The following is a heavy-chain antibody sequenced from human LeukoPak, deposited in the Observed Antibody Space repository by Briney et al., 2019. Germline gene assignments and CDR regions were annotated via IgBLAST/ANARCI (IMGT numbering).Heavy chain of an antibody. Sequence: SETLSLTCTVSVGSISSYYWSWIRQPAGKGLEWIGRIYTSGSTNYNPSLKSRVTMSVDTSKNQFSLKLSSVTAADTAVYYCARAVSVAGTIIWNDYWGQGTLVTVSS. V-gene: IGHV4-4*07. CDR1: VGSISSYY. D-gene: IGHD6-19*01. CDR2: IYTSGST. CDR3: ARAVSVAGTIIWNDY. J-gene: IGHJ4*02.